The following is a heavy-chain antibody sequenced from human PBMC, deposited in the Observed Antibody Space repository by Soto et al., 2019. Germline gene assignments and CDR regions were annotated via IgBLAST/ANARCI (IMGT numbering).Heavy chain of an antibody. Sequence: SETLSLTCSVSNVSIKSSYWNWIRQSTGKGLEWIGFVYYTGTTKYNPSLKGRVTISVDTSNNEFSLKLTSVTTADTAFYFCARDFAGRGPFDPWGQGTLVTVSS. V-gene: IGHV4-59*01. J-gene: IGHJ5*02. CDR3: ARDFAGRGPFDP. D-gene: IGHD1-26*01. CDR1: NVSIKSSY. CDR2: VYYTGTT.